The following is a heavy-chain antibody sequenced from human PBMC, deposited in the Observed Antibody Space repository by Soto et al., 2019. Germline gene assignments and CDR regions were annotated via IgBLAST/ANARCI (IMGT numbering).Heavy chain of an antibody. CDR1: GYTFTACA. CDR3: TRSAISPYGGLIGPFDY. V-gene: IGHV1-3*05. CDR2: IKPANGNT. J-gene: IGHJ4*02. D-gene: IGHD3-16*02. Sequence: QVQLAQSGAEERKPGASVKVSCEATGYTFTACALHWVRQAPGQRLEWMGWIKPANGNTKYSQRFQGRLTITSDTSANTMYMELSSLTSEDTAMYYCTRSAISPYGGLIGPFDYWGQGNLVAVSS.